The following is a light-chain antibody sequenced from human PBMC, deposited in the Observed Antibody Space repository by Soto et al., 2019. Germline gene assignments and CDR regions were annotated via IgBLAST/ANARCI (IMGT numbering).Light chain of an antibody. J-gene: IGKJ5*01. CDR1: QSVRDRR. V-gene: IGKV3-20*01. Sequence: ETVLTQSPGTLSLSPGEGVPLSCGANQSVRDRRLAWYQQKPGQAPRLHIYGASSSATGIPDRFSGSGSGTDFSLTISRLDPEDFAVYYCQQYGSSPQTFGQGTRLDIK. CDR2: GAS. CDR3: QQYGSSPQT.